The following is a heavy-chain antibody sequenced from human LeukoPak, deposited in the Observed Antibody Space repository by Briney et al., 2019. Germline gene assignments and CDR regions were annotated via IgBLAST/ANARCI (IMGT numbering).Heavy chain of an antibody. J-gene: IGHJ4*02. V-gene: IGHV3-21*01. CDR2: ISSSSSYI. CDR1: KFTFSSYS. CDR3: ARDLGSIVDY. D-gene: IGHD3-10*01. Sequence: GGSLRLSCAASKFTFSSYSMNWVRQAPGKGLEWVSSISSSSSYIYYADSVKGRFTISRDNAKNSLYLQMNSLRAEDTAVYYCARDLGSIVDYWGQGTLVIVSS.